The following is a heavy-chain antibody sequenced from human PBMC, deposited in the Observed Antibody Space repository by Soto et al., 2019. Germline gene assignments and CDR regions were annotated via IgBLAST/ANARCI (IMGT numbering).Heavy chain of an antibody. V-gene: IGHV3-73*01. CDR2: IRSKANSYAT. CDR3: AKAPYSGYEIDY. D-gene: IGHD5-12*01. CDR1: GFTFSGSA. Sequence: GGSLRLSCVASGFTFSGSAMHWVRQASGKGLEWVGRIRSKANSYATAYAASVKGRFTISRDDLKNTAYLQMNSLKTEDTAVYYCAKAPYSGYEIDYWGQGTLVTVSS. J-gene: IGHJ4*02.